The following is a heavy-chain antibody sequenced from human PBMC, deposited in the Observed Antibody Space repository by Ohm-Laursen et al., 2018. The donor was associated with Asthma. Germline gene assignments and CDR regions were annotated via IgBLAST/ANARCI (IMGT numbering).Heavy chain of an antibody. CDR2: ISSSGSRL. V-gene: IGHV3-21*01. Sequence: SLRLSCTASGFSFNTYSMNWVRQAPGKGLEWVAAISSSGSRLLYADSVRGRFTISRDNAKNSLYLQMNSLRAQDTAVYYCAVRTTSAGFDVWGQGTTVTVSS. CDR3: AVRTTSAGFDV. D-gene: IGHD1-1*01. J-gene: IGHJ6*02. CDR1: GFSFNTYS.